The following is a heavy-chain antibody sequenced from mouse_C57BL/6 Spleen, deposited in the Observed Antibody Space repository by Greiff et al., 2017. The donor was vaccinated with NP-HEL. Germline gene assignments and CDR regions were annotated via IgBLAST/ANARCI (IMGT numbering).Heavy chain of an antibody. V-gene: IGHV3-6*01. D-gene: IGHD2-10*01. CDR2: ISYDGSN. CDR3: ARDTYYPFAY. Sequence: VQLKQSGPGLVKPSQSLSLTCSVTGYSFTSGYYWNWIRQFPGNQLEWMGYISYDGSNNYNPSLKNRISITRDTSKNQFFLKLNSVTTEDTATYYGARDTYYPFAYWGQGTLVTVSA. J-gene: IGHJ3*01. CDR1: GYSFTSGYY.